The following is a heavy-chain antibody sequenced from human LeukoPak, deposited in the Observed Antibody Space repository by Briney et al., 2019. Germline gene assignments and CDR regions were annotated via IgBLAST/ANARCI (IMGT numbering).Heavy chain of an antibody. CDR1: GGTFSSYA. D-gene: IGHD3-9*01. Sequence: ASVKVSCKASGGTFSSYAISWVRQAPGQGLEWMGGIIPIFGTANYAQKFQGRVTITADKSTSTAYMELRSLRSDDTAVYYCAREGEDYDILTGYSLRYFDYWGQGTLVTVSS. J-gene: IGHJ4*02. CDR3: AREGEDYDILTGYSLRYFDY. V-gene: IGHV1-69*06. CDR2: IIPIFGTA.